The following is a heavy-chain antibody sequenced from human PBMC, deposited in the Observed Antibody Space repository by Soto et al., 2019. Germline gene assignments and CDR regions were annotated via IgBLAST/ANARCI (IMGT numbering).Heavy chain of an antibody. CDR3: TGITWFRGMDV. J-gene: IGHJ6*02. CDR2: INHSGST. D-gene: IGHD3-10*01. CDR1: GGSFSGYY. Sequence: SETLSLTCAVYGGSFSGYYWSWIRQPPGKGLEWIGEINHSGSTNYNPSLKSRVTISVDTSKNQFSLHLYSVTPEDTAVYYCTGITWFRGMDVWGQGTPGTVSS. V-gene: IGHV4-34*01.